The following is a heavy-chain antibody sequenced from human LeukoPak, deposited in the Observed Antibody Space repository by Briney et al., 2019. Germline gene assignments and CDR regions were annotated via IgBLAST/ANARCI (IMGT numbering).Heavy chain of an antibody. J-gene: IGHJ6*02. CDR3: ARDGSSDYVWGSYRWSSYYYGMDV. Sequence: ASVKVSCKASGYTFTIYGISWVRQAPGQGLEWMGWISAYNGNTNYAQKLQGRVTMTTDTSTSTAYMELRRLRSDDTAVYYCARDGSSDYVWGSYRWSSYYYGMDVWGQGTTVTVSS. CDR2: ISAYNGNT. V-gene: IGHV1-18*01. CDR1: GYTFTIYG. D-gene: IGHD3-16*02.